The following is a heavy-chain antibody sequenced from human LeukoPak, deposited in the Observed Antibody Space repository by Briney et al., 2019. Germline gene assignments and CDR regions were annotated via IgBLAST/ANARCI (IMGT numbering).Heavy chain of an antibody. CDR2: IYHSGST. CDR1: GYSISSGYY. Sequence: PSETLSLTCTVSGYSISSGYYWGWIRQPPGKGLEWIGSIYHSGSTYYNPSLKSRVTISVDTSKNQFSLKLSSVTAADTAVYYCAREGLGYCSGGSCYSSWFDPWGQGTLVTVSS. J-gene: IGHJ5*02. D-gene: IGHD2-15*01. CDR3: AREGLGYCSGGSCYSSWFDP. V-gene: IGHV4-38-2*02.